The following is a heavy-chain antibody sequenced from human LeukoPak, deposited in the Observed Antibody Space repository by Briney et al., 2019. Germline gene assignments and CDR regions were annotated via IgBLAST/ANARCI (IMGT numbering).Heavy chain of an antibody. Sequence: AGGSLRLSCAASGFTVSSNYMSWVRQAPGKGLEWVSVIYSGGSTYYADSVKGRFTISRDNSKNTLYLQMNSLRAEDTAVYYCARGGFASSGWNFDYWGQGTLVTVSS. CDR3: ARGGFASSGWNFDY. D-gene: IGHD6-19*01. CDR2: IYSGGST. CDR1: GFTVSSNY. J-gene: IGHJ4*02. V-gene: IGHV3-66*01.